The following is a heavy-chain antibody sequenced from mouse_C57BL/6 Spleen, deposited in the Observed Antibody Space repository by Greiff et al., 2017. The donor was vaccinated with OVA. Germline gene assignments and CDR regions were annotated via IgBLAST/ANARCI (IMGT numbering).Heavy chain of an antibody. D-gene: IGHD1-1*01. CDR1: GYTFTDYY. J-gene: IGHJ1*03. V-gene: IGHV1-26*01. CDR3: AITTVVATNWYFDV. CDR2: INPNNGGT. Sequence: VQLQQSGPELVKPGASVKISCKASGYTFTDYYMNWVKQSHGKSLEWIGDINPNNGGTSYNQKFKGKATLTVDKSSSTAYMELRSLTSEDSAVYYCAITTVVATNWYFDVWGTGTTVTVSS.